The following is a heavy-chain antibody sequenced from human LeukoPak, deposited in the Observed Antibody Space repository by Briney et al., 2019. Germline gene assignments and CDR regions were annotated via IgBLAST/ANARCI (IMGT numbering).Heavy chain of an antibody. CDR3: VRGPYGASISKWFDP. D-gene: IGHD4/OR15-4a*01. CDR2: IYYSGDT. V-gene: IGHV4-59*01. CDR1: GGFISSYY. Sequence: PSETLSLTCTVSGGFISSYYWNWIRQSPGGGLDWIGYIYYSGDTAYNPSLRSRVTLSVDTSKNQFSLQLRSVTTADTAVYYCVRGPYGASISKWFDPWGQGTQVIVSP. J-gene: IGHJ5*02.